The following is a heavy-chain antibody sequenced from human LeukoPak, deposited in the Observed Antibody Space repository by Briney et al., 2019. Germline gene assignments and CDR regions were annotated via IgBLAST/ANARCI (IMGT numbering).Heavy chain of an antibody. D-gene: IGHD6-19*01. CDR3: ARIDSGWYAGSYYYYYYMDV. CDR1: GGSFSGYY. V-gene: IGHV4-34*01. CDR2: INNSGST. J-gene: IGHJ6*03. Sequence: PSETLSPTCAVYGGSFSGYYWSWIRQPPGKGLEWIGEINNSGSTNYNPSLKSRVTISVDTSKNQFSLKLSSVTAADTAVYYCARIDSGWYAGSYYYYYYMDVWGKGTTVTVSS.